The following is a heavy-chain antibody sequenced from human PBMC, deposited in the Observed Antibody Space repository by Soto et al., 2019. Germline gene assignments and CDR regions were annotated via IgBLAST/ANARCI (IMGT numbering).Heavy chain of an antibody. J-gene: IGHJ6*02. CDR3: ARELGSGSYYSYYGMDV. Sequence: SVKVSCKASGGTFGSYAISWVRQAPGQGLEWMGGIIPIFGTANYAQKFQGRVTITADESTSTAYMELSSLRSEDTAVYYCARELGSGSYYSYYGMDVWGQGPTVTVSS. V-gene: IGHV1-69*13. CDR1: GGTFGSYA. D-gene: IGHD3-10*01. CDR2: IIPIFGTA.